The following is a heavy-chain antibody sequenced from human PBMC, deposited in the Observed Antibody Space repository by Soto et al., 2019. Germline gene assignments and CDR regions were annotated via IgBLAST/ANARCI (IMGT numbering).Heavy chain of an antibody. CDR2: ISSSSSYI. CDR1: GFTFSSYS. Sequence: GGSLRLSCAASGFTFSSYSMNWVRQAPGKGLEWVSSISSSSSYIYYADSVKGRFTISRDNAKNSLYLQMNSLRAEDTAVYYCARVVRLGELSLYGMDVWGQGTTVTVSS. CDR3: ARVVRLGELSLYGMDV. D-gene: IGHD3-16*02. V-gene: IGHV3-21*01. J-gene: IGHJ6*02.